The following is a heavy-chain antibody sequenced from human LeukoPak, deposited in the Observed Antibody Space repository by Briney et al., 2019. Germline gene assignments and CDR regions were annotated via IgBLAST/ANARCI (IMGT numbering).Heavy chain of an antibody. CDR3: AKEGVDTDIDF. D-gene: IGHD5-18*01. V-gene: IGHV3-21*01. J-gene: IGHJ4*02. Sequence: GESLRLSCAGSGFTFSRYTMNWVRRAPGKGLEWVSSISSSSTYMNYADSVKGRFTISRDNGKNSLYLQMNSLRGEDTAVYYCAKEGVDTDIDFWGQGILVTVSS. CDR1: GFTFSRYT. CDR2: ISSSSTYM.